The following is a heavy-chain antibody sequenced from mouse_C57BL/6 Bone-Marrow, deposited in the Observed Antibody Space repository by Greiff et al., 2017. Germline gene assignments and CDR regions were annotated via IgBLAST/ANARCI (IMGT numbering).Heavy chain of an antibody. CDR3: ASLYYGYDRYYFDY. CDR1: GFTFSSYA. Sequence: EVKVVESGGGLVKPGGSLKLSCAASGFTFSSYAMSWVRQTPEKRLEWVATISDGGSYTYYPDNVKGRFTISRDNAKNNLYLQMSHLKSEDTAMYYCASLYYGYDRYYFDYWGQVTTLTVSS. V-gene: IGHV5-4*03. J-gene: IGHJ2*01. D-gene: IGHD2-2*01. CDR2: ISDGGSYT.